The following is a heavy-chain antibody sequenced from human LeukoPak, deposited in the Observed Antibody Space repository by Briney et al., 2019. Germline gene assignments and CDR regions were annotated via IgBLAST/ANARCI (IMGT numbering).Heavy chain of an antibody. J-gene: IGHJ4*02. Sequence: PGGSLRLSCAASGFTFSSYWMSWVRQAPGKGLEWVANIKQDGSEKYYVDSVKGRFTISRDNSKNTLYLQMNSLRAEDTAVYYCAKDLRDGYNYMVDYWGQGTLVTVSS. V-gene: IGHV3-7*01. CDR3: AKDLRDGYNYMVDY. CDR1: GFTFSSYW. D-gene: IGHD5-24*01. CDR2: IKQDGSEK.